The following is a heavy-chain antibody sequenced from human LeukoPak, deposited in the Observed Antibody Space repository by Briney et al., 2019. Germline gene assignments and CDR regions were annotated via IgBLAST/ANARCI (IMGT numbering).Heavy chain of an antibody. J-gene: IGHJ4*02. CDR2: IIPIFGTA. D-gene: IGHD3-9*01. CDR1: AVTFSSYA. CDR3: ARSSDIVTGTYDD. V-gene: IGHV1-69*05. Sequence: SVKVSCKDSAVTFSSYAISWVRQAPGQGLEWMAGIIPIFGTANYAQKFQGRVTITTDESTSTAYMELSSLRSEDTAVYYCARSSDIVTGTYDDWGQGTLVTVSS.